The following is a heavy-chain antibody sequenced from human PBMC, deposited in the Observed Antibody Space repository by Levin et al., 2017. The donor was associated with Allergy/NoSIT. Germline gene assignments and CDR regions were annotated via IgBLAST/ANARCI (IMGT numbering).Heavy chain of an antibody. D-gene: IGHD3-3*01. J-gene: IGHJ6*02. CDR1: GFTFSSYW. Sequence: GGSLRLSCAASGFTFSSYWMHWVRQAPGKGLVWVSRINSDGSSTSYADSVKGRFTISRDNAKNTLYLQMNSLRAEDTAVYYCARWQRFLGYGMDGWGQGTTVTVSS. CDR2: INSDGSST. V-gene: IGHV3-74*01. CDR3: ARWQRFLGYGMDG.